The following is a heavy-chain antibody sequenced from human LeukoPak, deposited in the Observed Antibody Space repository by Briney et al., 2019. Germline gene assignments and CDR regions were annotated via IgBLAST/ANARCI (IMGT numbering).Heavy chain of an antibody. CDR3: ARERGYSHRPRIWNWFDP. D-gene: IGHD5-18*01. V-gene: IGHV4-59*12. CDR1: GGSISSYY. CDR2: IYYSGST. J-gene: IGHJ5*02. Sequence: SETLSLTCTVSGGSISSYYWSWIRQPPGKGLEWIGYIYYSGSTNYNPSLRSRVTISVDTSKNQFSLKLSSVTAADTAVYYCARERGYSHRPRIWNWFDPWGQGTLVTVSS.